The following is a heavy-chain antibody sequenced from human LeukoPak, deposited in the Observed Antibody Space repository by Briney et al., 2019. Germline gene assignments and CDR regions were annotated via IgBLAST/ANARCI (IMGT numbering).Heavy chain of an antibody. CDR3: ASSYYGSGSPFDY. CDR2: IKQDGSEK. D-gene: IGHD3-10*01. CDR1: GFTFSSYA. V-gene: IGHV3-7*01. Sequence: GGSLRLSCAASGFTFSSYAMSWVRQAPGKGLEWVANIKQDGSEKYYVDSVKGRFTISRDNAKNSLYLQMNSLRAEDTAVYYCASSYYGSGSPFDYWGQGTLVTVSS. J-gene: IGHJ4*02.